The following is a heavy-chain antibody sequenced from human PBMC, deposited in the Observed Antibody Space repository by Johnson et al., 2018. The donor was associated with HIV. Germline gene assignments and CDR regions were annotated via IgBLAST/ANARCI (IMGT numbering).Heavy chain of an antibody. V-gene: IGHV3-66*01. D-gene: IGHD3-3*01. Sequence: VQLVESGGGVVQPGGSLRLSCAASGFTVSSNYMSWVRQAPGKGLEWVSVIYSGGSTYYADSVKGRFTISRDNAKNSLYLQMNSLRAEDTAVYYCARDYYDMPWGYYNFWSGYNPEDGAFDIWGQGTMVTVSS. CDR3: ARDYYDMPWGYYNFWSGYNPEDGAFDI. CDR1: GFTVSSNY. CDR2: IYSGGST. J-gene: IGHJ3*02.